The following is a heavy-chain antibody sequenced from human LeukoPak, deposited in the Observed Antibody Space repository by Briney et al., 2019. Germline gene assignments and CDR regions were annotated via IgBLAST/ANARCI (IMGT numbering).Heavy chain of an antibody. V-gene: IGHV4-31*03. CDR2: IYYSGST. D-gene: IGHD2-2*02. CDR3: ARDIVVVPAAIGAFDI. J-gene: IGHJ3*02. Sequence: SETLSLTCTVSGGSISSGGYYWSWIRQHPGKGLEWIGYIYYSGSTYYNPSLKSRVTISVDTSKNQFSLKLSSVTAADTAVYYCARDIVVVPAAIGAFDIWGQGTMVTVSS. CDR1: GGSISSGGYY.